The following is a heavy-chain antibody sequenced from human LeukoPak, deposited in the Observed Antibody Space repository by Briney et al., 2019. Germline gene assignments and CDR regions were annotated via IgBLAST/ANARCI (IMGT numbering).Heavy chain of an antibody. CDR1: GGSISSYY. CDR3: ARARRLTQNMVRGVINDY. D-gene: IGHD3-10*01. CDR2: IYYSGST. Sequence: SETLSLTCTVSGGSISSYYWSWIRQPPGKELEWIGYIYYSGSTNYNPSLKSRVTISVDTSKNQFSLKLSSVTAADTAVYYCARARRLTQNMVRGVINDYWGQGTLVTVSS. V-gene: IGHV4-59*01. J-gene: IGHJ4*02.